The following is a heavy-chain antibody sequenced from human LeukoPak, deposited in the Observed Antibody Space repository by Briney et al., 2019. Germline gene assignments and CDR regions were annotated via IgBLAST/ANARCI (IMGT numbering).Heavy chain of an antibody. CDR2: VIPIFGTA. D-gene: IGHD2-2*01. CDR3: ARDIVGVPAARRVGELTT. V-gene: IGHV1-69*01. Sequence: SVKVSCKASGGTFSSYAISWVRQAPGQGLEWMGGVIPIFGTANYAQKFQGRVTITADESTSTAYMELSSLRSEDTAVYYCARDIVGVPAARRVGELTTWGQGTLVTVSS. CDR1: GGTFSSYA. J-gene: IGHJ5*02.